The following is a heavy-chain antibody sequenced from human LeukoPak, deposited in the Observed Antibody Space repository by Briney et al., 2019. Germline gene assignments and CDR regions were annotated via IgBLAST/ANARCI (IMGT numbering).Heavy chain of an antibody. D-gene: IGHD4-23*01. J-gene: IGHJ4*02. Sequence: ASVKVSCKASGGTFSSYAISWGRQAPGQGLEWMGGIIPIFGTANYAQKFQGRVTITADESTITAYMALSSLSSEDTAVYYCASSRPSTVVTPTRPMNYWGQGTLVTVSS. CDR2: IIPIFGTA. V-gene: IGHV1-69*13. CDR1: GGTFSSYA. CDR3: ASSRPSTVVTPTRPMNY.